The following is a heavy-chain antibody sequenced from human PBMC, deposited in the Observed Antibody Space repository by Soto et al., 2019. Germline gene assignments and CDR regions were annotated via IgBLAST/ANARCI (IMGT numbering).Heavy chain of an antibody. V-gene: IGHV3-30*18. CDR1: GFTFSSYG. J-gene: IGHJ4*02. CDR3: AKGSVEWLLFGGYFDY. Sequence: PGGSLRLSCAASGFTFSSYGMHWVRQAPGKGLEWVAVISYDGSNKYYADSVKGRFTISRDNSKNTLYLQMNSLRAEDTAVYYCAKGSVEWLLFGGYFDYWGQGTLVTVSS. D-gene: IGHD3-3*01. CDR2: ISYDGSNK.